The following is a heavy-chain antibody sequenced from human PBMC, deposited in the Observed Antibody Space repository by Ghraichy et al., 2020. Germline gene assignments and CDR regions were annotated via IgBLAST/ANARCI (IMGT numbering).Heavy chain of an antibody. Sequence: GGSLRLSCAASGFTFSSYTMNWVRQAPGKGLEWVSSISSSSSYIYSADSVKGRFTISRDNAKNSLYLQMNSLRAEDTAVYYCARAMNYYDSSAYSYWGQGTLVPVSS. CDR2: ISSSSSYI. CDR1: GFTFSSYT. D-gene: IGHD3-22*01. J-gene: IGHJ4*02. V-gene: IGHV3-21*01. CDR3: ARAMNYYDSSAYSY.